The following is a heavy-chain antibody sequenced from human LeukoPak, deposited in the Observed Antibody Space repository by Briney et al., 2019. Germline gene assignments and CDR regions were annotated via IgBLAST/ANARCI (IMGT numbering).Heavy chain of an antibody. Sequence: GGSLRLSCAASGFTFSSYSMNWVRQAPGKGLEWVANIKPDGSDKYYVDSVKGRFTISRDNAKNSLHLQMNSLRAEDTAVYYCTRSSVDWGQGTLVTVSS. V-gene: IGHV3-7*01. CDR2: IKPDGSDK. CDR1: GFTFSSYS. CDR3: TRSSVD. J-gene: IGHJ4*02. D-gene: IGHD2-21*01.